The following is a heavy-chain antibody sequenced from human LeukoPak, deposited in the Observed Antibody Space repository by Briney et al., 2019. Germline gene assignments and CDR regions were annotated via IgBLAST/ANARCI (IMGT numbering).Heavy chain of an antibody. CDR1: GGSSSGYY. D-gene: IGHD3-16*02. Sequence: SETLSLTCAVYGGSSSGYYWSWIRQPPGKGLEWIGEINHSGSTNYNPSLKSRVTISVDTSKNQFSLKLSSVTAADTAVYYCARVGYDYVWGSYREGSANYYGMDVWGQGTTVTVSS. CDR3: ARVGYDYVWGSYREGSANYYGMDV. J-gene: IGHJ6*02. V-gene: IGHV4-34*01. CDR2: INHSGST.